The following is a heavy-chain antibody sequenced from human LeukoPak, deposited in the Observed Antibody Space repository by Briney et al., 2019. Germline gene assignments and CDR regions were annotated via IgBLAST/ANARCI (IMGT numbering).Heavy chain of an antibody. Sequence: PSETLSLTCTVSGGSISSYYWSWIRQPPGKGLEWIGYIYYSGSTNYNPSLKSRVTISVDTSKNQFSLKLSSVTAADTAVYYCARRNYGRQGWFDPWGQGILVTVSS. D-gene: IGHD3-10*01. V-gene: IGHV4-59*08. CDR1: GGSISSYY. CDR2: IYYSGST. CDR3: ARRNYGRQGWFDP. J-gene: IGHJ5*02.